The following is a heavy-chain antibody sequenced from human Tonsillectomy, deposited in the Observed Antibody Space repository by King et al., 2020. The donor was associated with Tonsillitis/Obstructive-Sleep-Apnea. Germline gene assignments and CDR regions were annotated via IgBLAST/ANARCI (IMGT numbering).Heavy chain of an antibody. Sequence: QLVQSDAEVKKPGASVKVSCKASGYSFTRYGFTWVRQAPGQGLEWMGWISANNGNTNYAERVQGRITMTTDTSTSTAYMELRSLRADDTAVYYCARVVTIFGVASIDRGEYFDHWGQGTLVTVSS. J-gene: IGHJ4*02. CDR2: ISANNGNT. CDR3: ARVVTIFGVASIDRGEYFDH. CDR1: GYSFTRYG. D-gene: IGHD3-3*01. V-gene: IGHV1-18*01.